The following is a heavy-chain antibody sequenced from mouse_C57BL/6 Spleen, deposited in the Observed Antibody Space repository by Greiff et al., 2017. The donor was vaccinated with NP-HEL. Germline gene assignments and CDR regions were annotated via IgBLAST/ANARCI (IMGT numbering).Heavy chain of an antibody. J-gene: IGHJ3*01. CDR2: ISDGGSYT. V-gene: IGHV5-4*01. D-gene: IGHD2-1*01. CDR3: ARGGAYGKPFAY. Sequence: EVQRVESGGGLVKPGGSLKLSCAASGFTFSSYAMSWVRQTPEKRLEWVATISDGGSYTYYPDNVKGRFTISRDNAKNNLYLQMSHLKSEDTAMYYCARGGAYGKPFAYWGQGTLVTVSA. CDR1: GFTFSSYA.